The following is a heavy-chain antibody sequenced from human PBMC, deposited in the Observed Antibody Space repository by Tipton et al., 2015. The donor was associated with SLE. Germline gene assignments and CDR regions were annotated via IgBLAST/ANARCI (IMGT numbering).Heavy chain of an antibody. Sequence: TLSLTCTVSGGSISSSSYYWGWIRQRPGKGLEWIGSIYYSGSTYYNPSLKSRVTISVDTSKNQFSLKLSSVTAADTAVYYCARVIAAPVDYYYGMDVWGQGTTVTVSS. V-gene: IGHV4-39*07. CDR1: GGSISSSSYY. CDR3: ARVIAAPVDYYYGMDV. J-gene: IGHJ6*02. D-gene: IGHD6-6*01. CDR2: IYYSGST.